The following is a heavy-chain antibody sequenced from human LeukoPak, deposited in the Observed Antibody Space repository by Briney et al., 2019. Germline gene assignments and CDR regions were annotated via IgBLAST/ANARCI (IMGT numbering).Heavy chain of an antibody. Sequence: SQTLSLTCAVSGGSISSGGYSWGWIRQPPGKGLEWIGYIYYSGSTYYNPSLKSRVTISVDTSKNQFSLKLSSVTAADTAVYYCARALILGELSLDHGFDYWGQGTLVTVSS. V-gene: IGHV4-30-4*07. CDR2: IYYSGST. D-gene: IGHD3-16*02. CDR3: ARALILGELSLDHGFDY. CDR1: GGSISSGGYS. J-gene: IGHJ4*02.